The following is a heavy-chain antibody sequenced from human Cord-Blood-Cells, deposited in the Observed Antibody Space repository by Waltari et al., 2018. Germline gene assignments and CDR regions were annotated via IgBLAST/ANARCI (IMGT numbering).Heavy chain of an antibody. V-gene: IGHV4-34*01. D-gene: IGHD2-2*01. CDR2: INHSGST. Sequence: QVQLQQWGAGLLKPSETLSLTCAVYGGSFSGYYWSWIRQPPGKGLEWIGEINHSGSTNYNPSLKSRVTISGDTSKNQFSLKLSCVPAADTAVYYCARRPSDLIVVVPAATYYYYYMDVWGKGTTVTVSS. CDR1: GGSFSGYY. J-gene: IGHJ6*03. CDR3: ARRPSDLIVVVPAATYYYYYMDV.